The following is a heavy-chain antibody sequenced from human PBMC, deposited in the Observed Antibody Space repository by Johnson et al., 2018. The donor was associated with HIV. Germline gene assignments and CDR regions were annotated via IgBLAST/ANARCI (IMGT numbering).Heavy chain of an antibody. Sequence: VQLVESGGDLIQPGGSLRLSCAASGFTVSSTYMSWVRQAPGKGLEWLSVLYSDGRTYYADSVKGRFTISRDGSKNTLFLQMNSMRAEDTAVYYWARRCSSSSCSHGAFDIWGQGTVVTVSS. D-gene: IGHD2-2*01. CDR2: LYSDGRT. J-gene: IGHJ3*02. V-gene: IGHV3-53*01. CDR3: ARRCSSSSCSHGAFDI. CDR1: GFTVSSTY.